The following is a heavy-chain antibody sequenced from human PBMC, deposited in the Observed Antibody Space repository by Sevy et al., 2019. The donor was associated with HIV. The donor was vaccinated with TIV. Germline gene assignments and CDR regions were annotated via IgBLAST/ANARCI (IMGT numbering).Heavy chain of an antibody. V-gene: IGHV3-23*01. CDR3: AKDKGDSKINYYSYGIDV. CDR1: GFTFNNYA. J-gene: IGHJ6*02. Sequence: GGSLRLSCLASGFTFNNYAMSWVRQAPGKGLEWVSLISGSGGNTYYANSVKGRCSISTDNSKNTLYLQVNSLRAEDTAVYYCAKDKGDSKINYYSYGIDVWGQGATVTVSS. D-gene: IGHD2-21*02. CDR2: ISGSGGNT.